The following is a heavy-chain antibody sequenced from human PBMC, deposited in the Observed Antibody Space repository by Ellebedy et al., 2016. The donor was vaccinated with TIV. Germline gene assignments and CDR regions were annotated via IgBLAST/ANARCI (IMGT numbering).Heavy chain of an antibody. D-gene: IGHD4-23*01. CDR3: ANLYGGNSADY. CDR1: GFTFSSYS. V-gene: IGHV3-30*18. CDR2: ISYDGSNK. Sequence: GGSLRLXCAASGFTFSSYSMNWVRQAPGKGLEWVAVISYDGSNKYYADSVKGRFTISRDNSKNTLYLQMNSLRAEDTAVYYCANLYGGNSADYWGQGTLVTVSS. J-gene: IGHJ4*02.